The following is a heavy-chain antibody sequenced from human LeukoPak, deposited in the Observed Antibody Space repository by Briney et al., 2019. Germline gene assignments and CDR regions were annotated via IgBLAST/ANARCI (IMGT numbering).Heavy chain of an antibody. Sequence: GASVKVSRKASGYTFTGYYFHWLRQAPGQGLEWMGWINPKNGGTSYAQKFQGRVTMTRDTSISTAYMELSRLRSDDTAVYYCARGSGIAVAYNWFDPWGQGTLVTVPS. V-gene: IGHV1-2*02. CDR2: INPKNGGT. D-gene: IGHD6-19*01. J-gene: IGHJ5*02. CDR1: GYTFTGYY. CDR3: ARGSGIAVAYNWFDP.